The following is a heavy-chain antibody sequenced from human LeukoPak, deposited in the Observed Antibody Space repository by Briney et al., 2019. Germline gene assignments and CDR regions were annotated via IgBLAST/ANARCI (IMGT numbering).Heavy chain of an antibody. CDR2: IYSDNT. Sequence: GGSLRFSCTVSGFTVSSNSMSWVRQAPGKGLEWVSFIYSDNTHYSDSVKGRFTISRDNSKNTLYLQMNSLRAEDTAVYYCARHPFSMVRGVIVLLAFDIWGQGTMVTVSS. V-gene: IGHV3-53*01. J-gene: IGHJ3*02. CDR3: ARHPFSMVRGVIVLLAFDI. CDR1: GFTVSSNS. D-gene: IGHD3-10*01.